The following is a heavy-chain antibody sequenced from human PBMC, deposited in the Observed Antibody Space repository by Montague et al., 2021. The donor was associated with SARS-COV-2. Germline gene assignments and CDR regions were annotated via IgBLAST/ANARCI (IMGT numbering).Heavy chain of an antibody. Sequence: SETLSLTCSLSGGPIVSYHWSWLRQPPSKLLSPLGHIYHSVRNTYSPSFKSRVTISIDTPKNQFSLKLSSVTAADTAVYYCARSLDPSGTYYLPYWGQGTLVAVSS. CDR2: IYHSVRN. CDR3: ARSLDPSGTYYLPY. D-gene: IGHD3-10*01. J-gene: IGHJ4*02. CDR1: GGPIVSYH. V-gene: IGHV4-59*01.